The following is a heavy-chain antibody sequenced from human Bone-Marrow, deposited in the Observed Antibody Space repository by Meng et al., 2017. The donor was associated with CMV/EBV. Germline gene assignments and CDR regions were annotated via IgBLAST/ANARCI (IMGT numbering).Heavy chain of an antibody. CDR3: ARDAPLGKYYDFWSGYSSYYYYYGMDG. Sequence: SETLSLTCAVYGGSFSGYYWSWIRQPPGKGLEWIGEINHSGSTNYNPSLKSRVTISVDTSKNQFSLKLSSVTAADTAVYYCARDAPLGKYYDFWSGYSSYYYYYGMDGWGQGTTVTVSS. V-gene: IGHV4-34*01. CDR1: GGSFSGYY. J-gene: IGHJ6*02. D-gene: IGHD3-3*01. CDR2: INHSGST.